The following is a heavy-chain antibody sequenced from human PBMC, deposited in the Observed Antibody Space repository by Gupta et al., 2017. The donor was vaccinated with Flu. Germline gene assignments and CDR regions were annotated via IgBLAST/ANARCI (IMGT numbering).Heavy chain of an antibody. D-gene: IGHD2-2*01. V-gene: IGHV3-30*03. J-gene: IGHJ3*02. Sequence: VASGFSFGDYVMHWVRQTPGKGLEWVAATSYDGNNKSYADSVKGRFTISRDNSKNTLYLPMNSLREDDPAVFYCARPHFENSSMPDGFDIW. CDR3: ARPHFENSSMPDGFDI. CDR1: GFSFGDYV. CDR2: TSYDGNNK.